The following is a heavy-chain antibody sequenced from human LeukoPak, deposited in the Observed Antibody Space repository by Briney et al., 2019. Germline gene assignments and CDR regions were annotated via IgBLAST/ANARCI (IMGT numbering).Heavy chain of an antibody. CDR1: GFTFSSYA. CDR2: ISGDGGDT. V-gene: IGHV3-23*01. J-gene: IGHJ4*02. D-gene: IGHD1-14*01. Sequence: GGSLRLSCAASGFTFSSYAMNWVRQAPGKGLEWVSTISGDGGDTHYADSVRGRFTISRANSKNTLFLQMNSLRGEDTAVYYCTRDRSRAEDDWGQGTLVTVSS. CDR3: TRDRSRAEDD.